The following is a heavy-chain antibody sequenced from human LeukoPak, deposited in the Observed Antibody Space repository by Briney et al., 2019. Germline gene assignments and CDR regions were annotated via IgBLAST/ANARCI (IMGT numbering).Heavy chain of an antibody. CDR2: ISGSGGST. Sequence: GGSLRLSCAAPGFTFSSYAMSWVRQAPGKGLEWVSAISGSGGSTYYADSVKGRFTISRDNSKNTLYLQMNSLRAEDTAVYYCAKDSMYYDFWSGYSYWGQGTLVTVSS. J-gene: IGHJ4*02. D-gene: IGHD3-3*01. V-gene: IGHV3-23*01. CDR1: GFTFSSYA. CDR3: AKDSMYYDFWSGYSY.